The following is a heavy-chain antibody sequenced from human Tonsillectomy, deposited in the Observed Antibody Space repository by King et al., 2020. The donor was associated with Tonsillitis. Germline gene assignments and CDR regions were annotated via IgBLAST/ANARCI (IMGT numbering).Heavy chain of an antibody. CDR1: GFTFSDAW. V-gene: IGHV3-15*05. CDR3: ATSGPEEAVATSGILLPRSYYNGLAV. D-gene: IGHD4-11*01. CDR2: IKSKIDGGTT. J-gene: IGHJ6*02. Sequence: VQLVQSGGGLVKPGGSLRLSCAASGFTFSDAWMSWVRQAPGKGLEWVGRIKSKIDGGTTDFAAPLKGRFTISRDDSKNTLFLQMSSLRVEDTGVYFCATSGPEEAVATSGILLPRSYYNGLAVWGQGTTVTVSS.